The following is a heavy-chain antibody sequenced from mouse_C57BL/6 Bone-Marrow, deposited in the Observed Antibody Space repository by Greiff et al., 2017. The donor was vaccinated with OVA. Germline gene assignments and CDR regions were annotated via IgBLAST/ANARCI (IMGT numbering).Heavy chain of an antibody. CDR1: GYSITSGYY. V-gene: IGHV3-6*01. Sequence: EVKLEESGPGLVKPSQSLSLTCSVPGYSITSGYYWNWIRQFPGNKLEWMGYISYDGSNNYNPSLKNRISITRDTSKNQFFLKLNSVTTEDTATYYCARESLYGGFAYWGQGTLVTVSA. D-gene: IGHD1-1*01. J-gene: IGHJ3*01. CDR2: ISYDGSN. CDR3: ARESLYGGFAY.